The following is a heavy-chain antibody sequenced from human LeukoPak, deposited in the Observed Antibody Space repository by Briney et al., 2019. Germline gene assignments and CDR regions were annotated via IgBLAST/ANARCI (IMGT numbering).Heavy chain of an antibody. CDR1: GFTFSSYE. CDR3: AKDIVGGGNDH. Sequence: GGSLRLSCAASGFTFSSYEMNWVRQAPGKGLEWVSYISSSGSTIYYADSVKGRFTISRDNAKNSLYLQMNSLRAEDTAIYYCAKDIVGGGNDHWGQGTLVTVSS. V-gene: IGHV3-48*03. D-gene: IGHD2-15*01. J-gene: IGHJ5*02. CDR2: ISSSGSTI.